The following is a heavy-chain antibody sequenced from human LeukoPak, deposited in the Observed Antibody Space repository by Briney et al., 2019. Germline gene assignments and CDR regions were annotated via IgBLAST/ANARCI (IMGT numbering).Heavy chain of an antibody. Sequence: GGSLRLSCAASGFTFSSYAMHWVRQAPGKGLEWVAVISYDGSNKYYADSVKGRFTISRDNSKNTLYLQMNSLRAEDTAVYYCARGETAMLPRGVTYWGQGTLVTVSS. CDR2: ISYDGSNK. CDR1: GFTFSSYA. D-gene: IGHD5-18*01. V-gene: IGHV3-30*04. J-gene: IGHJ4*02. CDR3: ARGETAMLPRGVTY.